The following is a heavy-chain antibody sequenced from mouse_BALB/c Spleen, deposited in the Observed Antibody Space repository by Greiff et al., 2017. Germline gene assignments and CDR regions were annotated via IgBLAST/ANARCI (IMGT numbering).Heavy chain of an antibody. CDR1: GYTFTSYW. D-gene: IGHD2-1*01. CDR3: ARGNGNHWYFDV. CDR2: IYPGDGDT. Sequence: VQLQESGAELARPGASVKLSCKASGYTFTSYWMQWVKQRPGQGLEWIGAIYPGDGDTRYTQKFKGKATLTADKSSSTAYMQLSSLASEDSAVYYCARGNGNHWYFDVWGAGTTVTVSS. J-gene: IGHJ1*01. V-gene: IGHV1-87*01.